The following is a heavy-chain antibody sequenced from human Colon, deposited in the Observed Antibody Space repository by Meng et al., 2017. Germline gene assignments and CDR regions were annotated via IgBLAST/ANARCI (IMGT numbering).Heavy chain of an antibody. J-gene: IGHJ5*02. CDR2: ISNDGRIT. D-gene: IGHD2/OR15-2a*01. CDR1: GFTLSSDW. CDR3: TRGYYGKYGKFDP. V-gene: IGHV3-74*01. Sequence: GGSLRLSCEASGFTLSSDWMHWVRQGPGKGLVWVSRISNDGRITNYADSVKGRFTISRDNAKNTAYLQMNSLRDEDTAVYYCTRGYYGKYGKFDPWGQGTLVTVSS.